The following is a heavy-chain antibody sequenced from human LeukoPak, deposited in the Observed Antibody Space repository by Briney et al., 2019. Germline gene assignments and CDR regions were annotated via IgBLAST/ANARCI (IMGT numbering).Heavy chain of an antibody. Sequence: SETLSLTCTVSGGSIGSYYWSWIRQPPGKGLEWIGYIYYSGSTNYNPSLKSRVTMSVDTSTNQFSLKLSSVTAADTAVYYCATSIEKSGYYYFDDWGQGTLVTVSS. J-gene: IGHJ4*02. CDR2: IYYSGST. D-gene: IGHD5-12*01. CDR1: GGSIGSYY. CDR3: ATSIEKSGYYYFDD. V-gene: IGHV4-59*01.